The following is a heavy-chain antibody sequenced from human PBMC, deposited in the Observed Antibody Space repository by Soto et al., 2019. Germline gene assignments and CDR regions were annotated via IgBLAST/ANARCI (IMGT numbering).Heavy chain of an antibody. V-gene: IGHV3-73*02. CDR3: SGGYCTGGTCYSGYFQH. D-gene: IGHD2-15*01. Sequence: EVQLVQSGGGLVQPGGSLKLSCAASGFTFSGSTVHWVRQASGEGLQWVGRIRSKANDYATTYNASVKGRFTLSRDDSRNTAYLQMSGLKSEDTAVYYCSGGYCTGGTCYSGYFQHWGQGALVTVFS. CDR2: IRSKANDYAT. CDR1: GFTFSGST. J-gene: IGHJ1*01.